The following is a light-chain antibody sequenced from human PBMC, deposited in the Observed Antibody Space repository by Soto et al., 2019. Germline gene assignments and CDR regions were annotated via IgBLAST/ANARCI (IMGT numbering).Light chain of an antibody. Sequence: EIVLTQSPGTLSLSPGERATLSCRASQSVITYYLVWYQQKPGQVPRLLIYGASSRPTGNPDRFSGSGSGTDFSLSISRLEAEDFAVYYCQQYGSSPWTFGQGTKVEIK. J-gene: IGKJ1*01. CDR1: QSVITYY. V-gene: IGKV3-20*01. CDR3: QQYGSSPWT. CDR2: GAS.